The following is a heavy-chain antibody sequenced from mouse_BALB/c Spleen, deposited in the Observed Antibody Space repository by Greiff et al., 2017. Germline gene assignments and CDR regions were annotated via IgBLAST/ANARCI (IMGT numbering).Heavy chain of an antibody. J-gene: IGHJ2*01. V-gene: IGHV1S137*01. Sequence: VQLQQSGAELVRPGVSVKISCKGSGYTFTDYAMHWVKQSHAKSLEWIGVISTYYGDASYNQKFKGKATMTVDKSSSTAYMELARLTSEDSAIYYCAREGGEGYFDYWGQGTTLTVSS. CDR2: ISTYYGDA. CDR1: GYTFTDYA. CDR3: AREGGEGYFDY.